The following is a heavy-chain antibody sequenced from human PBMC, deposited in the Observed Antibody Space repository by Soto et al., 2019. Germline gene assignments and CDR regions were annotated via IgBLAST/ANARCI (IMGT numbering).Heavy chain of an antibody. Sequence: GSRRRSWAACGSTFSNIAMIWVRQAPGKGLEWVSSIGGSGGGITYADSMKGRFTISRDNSKNTLYLQINSLRAEDTAVYYCATDQNCGWGSWGQGTLVTVSS. D-gene: IGHD3-16*01. CDR2: IGGSGGGI. J-gene: IGHJ5*02. V-gene: IGHV3-23*01. CDR3: ATDQNCGWGS. CDR1: GSTFSNIA.